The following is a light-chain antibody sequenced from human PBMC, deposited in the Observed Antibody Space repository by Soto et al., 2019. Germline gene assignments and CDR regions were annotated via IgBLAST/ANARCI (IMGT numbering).Light chain of an antibody. V-gene: IGKV3D-15*01. CDR3: QQYNNRPRDT. Sequence: EIVMTQSPATLSVSPGERATLSCRASQSVSSNLAWYQQKPGQAPRLLIYGASTRATGIPARFSGSGSGTEFTLTISSPQSEDFAVYYCQQYNNRPRDTFRQGTPLEIQ. CDR1: QSVSSN. CDR2: GAS. J-gene: IGKJ2*01.